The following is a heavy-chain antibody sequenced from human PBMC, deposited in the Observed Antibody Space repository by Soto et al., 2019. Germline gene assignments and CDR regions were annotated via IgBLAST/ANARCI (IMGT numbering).Heavy chain of an antibody. J-gene: IGHJ4*02. CDR1: GFTFSSFE. CDR3: ARDGTADFWSGHYTSFDY. D-gene: IGHD3-3*01. CDR2: IDTRGSTI. V-gene: IGHV3-48*03. Sequence: EVQLVESGGGLVQPGGSLRLSCAASGFTFSSFELNWVRQAPGKGLKWISYIDTRGSTIYYADSVKGRFTISRDNAKNSLYLQMNSLRAEDTAVYYCARDGTADFWSGHYTSFDYWGQGTLVTVSS.